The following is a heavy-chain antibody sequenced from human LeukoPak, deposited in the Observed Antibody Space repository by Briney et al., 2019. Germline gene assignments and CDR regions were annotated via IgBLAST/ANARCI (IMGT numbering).Heavy chain of an antibody. CDR2: ISAYNGNT. V-gene: IGHV1-18*01. CDR1: GYTFTSYG. CDR3: ARGRYCSGGSCYLLFDY. J-gene: IGHJ4*02. D-gene: IGHD2-15*01. Sequence: ASVKVSYKASGYTFTSYGISWVRQAPGQGLEWMGWISAYNGNTNYAQKLQGRVTMTTDTSTSTAYMELRSLRSDDTAVYYCARGRYCSGGSCYLLFDYWGQGTLVTVSS.